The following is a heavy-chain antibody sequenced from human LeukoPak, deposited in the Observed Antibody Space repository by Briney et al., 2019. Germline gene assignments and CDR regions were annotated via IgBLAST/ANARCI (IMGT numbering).Heavy chain of an antibody. D-gene: IGHD3-3*01. CDR2: IYYSGST. J-gene: IGHJ4*02. Sequence: SETLSLTCAVYGGSFSGYYWSWIRQPPGKGLEWIGSIYYSGSTYYNPSLKSRVTISVDTSKNQFSLKLSSVTAADTAVYYCARDGRKARITIFGVVIGTLFDYWGQGTLVTVSS. CDR1: GGSFSGYY. CDR3: ARDGRKARITIFGVVIGTLFDY. V-gene: IGHV4-34*01.